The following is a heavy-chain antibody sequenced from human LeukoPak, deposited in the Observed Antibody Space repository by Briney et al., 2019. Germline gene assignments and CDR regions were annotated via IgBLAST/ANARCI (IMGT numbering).Heavy chain of an antibody. J-gene: IGHJ4*02. D-gene: IGHD6-13*01. CDR2: IYYSGST. V-gene: IGHV4-39*07. Sequence: PSETLSLTCTVSNGSIRSSSYYWGWIRQPPGKGLEWIGNIYYSGSTYYNGPLKSRVSISVDTSKNKLSLKVSSVTAADTAVYYCARVRAAAIPYYFDYWGQGTLVTVSS. CDR3: ARVRAAAIPYYFDY. CDR1: NGSIRSSSYY.